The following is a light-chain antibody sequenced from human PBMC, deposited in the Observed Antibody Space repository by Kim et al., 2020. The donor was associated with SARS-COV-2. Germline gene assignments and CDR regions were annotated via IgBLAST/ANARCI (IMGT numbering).Light chain of an antibody. CDR1: SSNIGAGYD. J-gene: IGLJ1*01. V-gene: IGLV1-40*01. CDR2: GNS. CDR3: QSYDSSLSGFYV. Sequence: VTISCKGSSSNIGAGYDVHWYQQLPGTAPKLLIYGNSNRPSGVPDRFSGSKSGTSASLAITGLQAEDEADYYCQSYDSSLSGFYVFGTGTKVTIL.